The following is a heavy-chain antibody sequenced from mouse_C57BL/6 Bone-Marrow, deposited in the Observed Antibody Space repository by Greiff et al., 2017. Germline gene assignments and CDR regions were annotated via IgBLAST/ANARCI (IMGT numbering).Heavy chain of an antibody. V-gene: IGHV7-3*01. J-gene: IGHJ2*01. D-gene: IGHD2-3*01. CDR3: ARSYDYLDY. CDR1: GFTFTAYY. CDR2: IRNKANGYTT. Sequence: EVQVVESGGGLVQPGGSLSLSCAASGFTFTAYYMSWVRQPPGKALEWLGFIRNKANGYTTEYSASVKGRFTISRDNSQSILYLQMNALRAEDSATYYCARSYDYLDYWGQGTTLTVSS.